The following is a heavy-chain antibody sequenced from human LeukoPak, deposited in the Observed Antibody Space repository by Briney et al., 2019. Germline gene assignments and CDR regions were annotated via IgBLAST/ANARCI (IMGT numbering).Heavy chain of an antibody. CDR1: GYTFTSYW. J-gene: IGHJ3*02. CDR3: AIWEMATIWYAFDI. D-gene: IGHD5-24*01. V-gene: IGHV5-51*01. CDR2: IYPGDSNT. Sequence: GESLKISCKGSGYTFTSYWIGWVRQMPGKGLEWMGIIYPGDSNTRYSPSFQGQVTISADKSISTANLQWSSLRASDTAMYYCAIWEMATIWYAFDIWGQGTMVTVSS.